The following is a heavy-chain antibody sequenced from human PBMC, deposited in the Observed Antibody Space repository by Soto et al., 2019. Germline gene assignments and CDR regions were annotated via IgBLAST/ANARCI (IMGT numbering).Heavy chain of an antibody. Sequence: QVQLVQSGAEVKKSGASVKVSCKASGYTFTSHDINWMRQATGQGLEWMGWMNPNSGNTGYAQKFQGRVTMTRNTSISTAYMELSSLRSEDTAVYYCARWDYGVYARFDYWGQGTLVTVSS. D-gene: IGHD4-17*01. CDR1: GYTFTSHD. CDR2: MNPNSGNT. V-gene: IGHV1-8*01. J-gene: IGHJ4*02. CDR3: ARWDYGVYARFDY.